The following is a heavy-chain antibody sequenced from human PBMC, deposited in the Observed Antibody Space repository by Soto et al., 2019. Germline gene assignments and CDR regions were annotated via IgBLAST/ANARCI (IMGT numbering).Heavy chain of an antibody. V-gene: IGHV3-7*01. CDR2: IKEDGSAK. J-gene: IGHJ4*02. CDR1: GFTFTSYW. Sequence: EVQLVESGGGLVQPGGSLRVSCAASGFTFTSYWMSWVRQAPGKGLEWVANIKEDGSAKYYLDSVKGRFTISRDNAKNSLYLQMSSLRAEDTAVYYCAREDFYRFDYWGQGNLVTAS. CDR3: AREDFYRFDY.